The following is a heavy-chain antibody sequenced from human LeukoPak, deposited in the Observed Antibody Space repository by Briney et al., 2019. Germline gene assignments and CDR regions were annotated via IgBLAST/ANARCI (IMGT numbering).Heavy chain of an antibody. CDR2: ISAYNGNT. Sequence: GASVKVSCKASGYTFTSYGISWVRQAPGQGREWMGCISAYNGNTNYAQKLQGRVTMTTDTSTSTAYMELRSLRSDDTAVYYCARGCSSTSCYRTGWFDPWGQGTLVTVSS. V-gene: IGHV1-18*01. CDR1: GYTFTSYG. D-gene: IGHD2-2*02. CDR3: ARGCSSTSCYRTGWFDP. J-gene: IGHJ5*02.